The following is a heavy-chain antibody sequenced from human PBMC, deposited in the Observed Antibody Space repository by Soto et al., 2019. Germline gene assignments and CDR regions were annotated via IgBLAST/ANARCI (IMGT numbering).Heavy chain of an antibody. J-gene: IGHJ3*02. D-gene: IGHD6-13*01. CDR3: ASAVAAAGPTDAFDI. CDR1: GYTFTGYY. Sequence: ASVKVSCKASGYTFTGYYMHWVRQAPGQGLEWMGWINPNSGGTNYAQKFQGWVTMTRDTSISTAYMELSRLRSDDTAMYYCASAVAAAGPTDAFDIWGQGTMVTVSS. CDR2: INPNSGGT. V-gene: IGHV1-2*04.